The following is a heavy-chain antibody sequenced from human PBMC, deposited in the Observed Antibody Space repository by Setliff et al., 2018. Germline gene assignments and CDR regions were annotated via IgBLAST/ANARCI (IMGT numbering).Heavy chain of an antibody. CDR2: IDQISRT. V-gene: IGHV3-23*01. J-gene: IGHJ4*02. CDR3: AKDRVNDGVWDFDS. CDR1: GFTFSSYA. D-gene: IGHD4-17*01. Sequence: PGGSLRLSCVVSGFTFSSYAMTWVRQAPGKGLEWVAGIDQISRTYYPDAMKGRFTISRDNSRNTISLQINDLRAEDTATYYCAKDRVNDGVWDFDSWGQGLLVTVSS.